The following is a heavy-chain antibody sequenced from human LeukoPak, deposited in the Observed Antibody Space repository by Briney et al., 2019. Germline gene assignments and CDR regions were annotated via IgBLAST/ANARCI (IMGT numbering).Heavy chain of an antibody. CDR1: GGSISSGGYW. Sequence: SETLSLTCTVSGGSISSGGYWWSWIRQYPGKGLEWTGYIYYSGSIYYNPSLRSRVTMSVDTSQNQYSLKLNSVTAADTAVYYCARAIVTPSGYVWYFDLWGRGTLVTVSS. CDR3: ARAIVTPSGYVWYFDL. CDR2: IYYSGSI. D-gene: IGHD3-3*01. J-gene: IGHJ2*01. V-gene: IGHV4-31*03.